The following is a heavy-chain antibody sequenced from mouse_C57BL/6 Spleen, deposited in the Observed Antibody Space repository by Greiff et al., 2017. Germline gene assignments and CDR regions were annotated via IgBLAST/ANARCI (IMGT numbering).Heavy chain of an antibody. Sequence: QVQLQQPGAELVMPGASVKLSCKASGYTFTSYWMHWVKQRPGQGLEWIGEIDPSDSYTNYNQKFKGKSTLTVDKSSSTAYMQLSSLTSEDYAVYYCARAHYYGSSSDYWGQGTTLTVSS. CDR1: GYTFTSYW. D-gene: IGHD1-1*01. CDR2: IDPSDSYT. CDR3: ARAHYYGSSSDY. J-gene: IGHJ2*01. V-gene: IGHV1-69*01.